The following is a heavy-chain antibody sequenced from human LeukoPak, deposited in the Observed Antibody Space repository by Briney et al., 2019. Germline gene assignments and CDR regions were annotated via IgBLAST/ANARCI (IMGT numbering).Heavy chain of an antibody. CDR1: GDSVSSNSAA. J-gene: IGHJ3*02. CDR3: ARGESIVGATTPDAFDI. CDR2: TYYRSKWYN. V-gene: IGHV6-1*01. Sequence: SETLSLTCAISGDSVSSNSAAWNWIRQSPSRGLEWLGRTYYRSKWYNDYAVSVKSRITINPDTSKNQFSLQLNSVTPEDTAVYYCARGESIVGATTPDAFDIWGQGTMVTVSS. D-gene: IGHD1-26*01.